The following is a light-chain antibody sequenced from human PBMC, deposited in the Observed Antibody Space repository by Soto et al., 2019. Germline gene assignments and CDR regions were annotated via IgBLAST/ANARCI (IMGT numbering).Light chain of an antibody. CDR3: QQYGSSPPIT. J-gene: IGKJ5*01. CDR2: GAS. V-gene: IGKV3-20*01. Sequence: EIVLTQTPGILSLSPGERASLSCGAIQSISSSFLAWYQQKPGQAPRLLIYGASSRATGIPDRFSGTGSETDFTLTISRLEPEDFAVYYCQQYGSSPPITFGQGTRLEI. CDR1: QSISSSF.